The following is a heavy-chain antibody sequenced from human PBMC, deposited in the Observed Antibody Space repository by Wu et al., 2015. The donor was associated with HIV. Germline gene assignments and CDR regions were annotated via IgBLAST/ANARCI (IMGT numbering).Heavy chain of an antibody. CDR1: GASFTSLT. CDR3: ARDMPEWLPMGGLNAFDI. Sequence: QLQLVQSGAEVKKPESSLRISCQSSGASFTSLTFSWVRQAPGQGLEWMGRVIPKFGTQDYTPNFRDRLTFIADDSSDAVYMELTTLTSEDTAVYFCARDMPEWLPMGGLNAFDIWGQGTMVTVSS. V-gene: IGHV1-69*08. CDR2: VIPKFGTQ. D-gene: IGHD3-3*01. J-gene: IGHJ3*02.